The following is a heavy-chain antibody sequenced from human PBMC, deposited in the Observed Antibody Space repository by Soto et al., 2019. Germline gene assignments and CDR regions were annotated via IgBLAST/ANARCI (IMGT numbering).Heavy chain of an antibody. CDR3: TTEGRD. CDR1: AFSFSNDW. CDR2: IRSKTDGGTA. V-gene: IGHV3-15*05. Sequence: EVQLVESGGGLVKPGGSLTLSCAASAFSFSNDWMSWVRQAPGKGLEWVGRIRSKTDGGTADYTAPVQGRFIISRDDSKNTVSLQMTSLKTEGTAVYYCTTEGRDWGQGTLVTVSS. J-gene: IGHJ4*02.